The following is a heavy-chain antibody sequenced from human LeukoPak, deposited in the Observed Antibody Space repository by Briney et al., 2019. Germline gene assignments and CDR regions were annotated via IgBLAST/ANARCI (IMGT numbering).Heavy chain of an antibody. Sequence: PSQTLSLTCTVSGGSISSGSYYWSWIRQPAGKGLEWIGRIYTSGSTNYNPSLKSRVTISVDTSKNQFSLKLSSVTAADTAVYYCARVVSPPSRYNWFDPWGQGTLVTVSS. D-gene: IGHD5/OR15-5a*01. CDR3: ARVVSPPSRYNWFDP. CDR1: GGSISSGSYY. V-gene: IGHV4-61*02. CDR2: IYTSGST. J-gene: IGHJ5*02.